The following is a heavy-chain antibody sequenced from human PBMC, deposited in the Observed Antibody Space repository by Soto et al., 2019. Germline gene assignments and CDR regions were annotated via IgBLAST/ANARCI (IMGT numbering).Heavy chain of an antibody. CDR1: GGTFSSYA. J-gene: IGHJ4*02. D-gene: IGHD4-17*01. CDR3: ARDRGLYYGDYTGYFDY. Sequence: QVQLVQSGAEVKKPGSSVKVSCKASGGTFSSYAISWVRQAPGQGLEWMVGIIPIFGTANYAQKFQGRVTITADESTSTAYMELSSLRSEDTAVYYCARDRGLYYGDYTGYFDYWGQGTLVTVSS. CDR2: IIPIFGTA. V-gene: IGHV1-69*01.